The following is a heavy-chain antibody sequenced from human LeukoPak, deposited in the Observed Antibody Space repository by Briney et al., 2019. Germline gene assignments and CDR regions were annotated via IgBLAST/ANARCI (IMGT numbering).Heavy chain of an antibody. CDR1: GFTFDDYA. CDR3: AKDGRIVDTAMVSYYYYYYMDV. Sequence: GSLRLSCAASGFTFDDYAMHWVRQAPGKGLEWVSLISWEGGSTYYADSVKGRFTISRDNSKNSLYLQMNSLRAEDTALYYCAKDGRIVDTAMVSYYYYYYMDVWGKGTTVTVSS. V-gene: IGHV3-43D*03. CDR2: ISWEGGST. D-gene: IGHD5-18*01. J-gene: IGHJ6*03.